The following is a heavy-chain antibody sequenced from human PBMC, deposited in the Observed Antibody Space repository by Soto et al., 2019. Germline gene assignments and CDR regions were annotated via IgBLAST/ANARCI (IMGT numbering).Heavy chain of an antibody. Sequence: SETLSITCTVSSGSISSYYWSWIQQPPGKGLEWIGYIYYSRSTNYNPSLKSRVTISVDTSKNKFSLKLISVTAADTAVYYCARSTPLVVPAAITTYYYYYMDVWGKGTTVTVSS. CDR3: ARSTPLVVPAAITTYYYYYMDV. D-gene: IGHD2-2*02. CDR2: IYYSRST. J-gene: IGHJ6*03. CDR1: SGSISSYY. V-gene: IGHV4-59*08.